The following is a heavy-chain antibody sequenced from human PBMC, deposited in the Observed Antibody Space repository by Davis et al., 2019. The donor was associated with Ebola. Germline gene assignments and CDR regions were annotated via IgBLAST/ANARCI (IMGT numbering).Heavy chain of an antibody. CDR1: GFTFSSYG. Sequence: GGSLRLSCAASGFTFSSYGMHWVRQAPGKGLEWVAFIPYDGIDKYYEDSVKDRFTISRDNSKNMLYLQMNSLRDEDSAVYYCAKGQSDSATGGYWGQGTLVTVSS. D-gene: IGHD3-10*01. CDR3: AKGQSDSATGGY. J-gene: IGHJ4*02. V-gene: IGHV3-30*02. CDR2: IPYDGIDK.